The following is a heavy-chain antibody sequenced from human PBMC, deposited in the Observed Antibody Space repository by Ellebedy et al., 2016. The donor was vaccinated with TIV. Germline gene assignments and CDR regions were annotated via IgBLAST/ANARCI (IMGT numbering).Heavy chain of an antibody. V-gene: IGHV4-39*01. Sequence: SETLSLTCTVSGGSISSSSYYWGWIRQPPGKGLEWIGSIYYSGSTYYNPSLKSRVTISVDTSKNQFSLKLSSVTAADTAVYYCARSWFGELLYAFDIWGQGTMVTVSS. CDR2: IYYSGST. J-gene: IGHJ3*02. CDR3: ARSWFGELLYAFDI. D-gene: IGHD3-10*01. CDR1: GGSISSSSYY.